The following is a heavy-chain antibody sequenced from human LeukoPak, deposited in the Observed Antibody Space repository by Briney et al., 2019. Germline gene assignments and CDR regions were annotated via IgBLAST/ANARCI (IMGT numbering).Heavy chain of an antibody. CDR1: GFTFSNAW. J-gene: IGHJ3*02. D-gene: IGHD3-22*01. Sequence: KAGGSLRLSCAASGFTFSNAWMSWVRQAPGKGLEWVGRIKSITNGGTTDYTALVQGRFTISRDDSEDTLYLQMNSLKTEDTAVYYCTRDPYYFDSSGYYHHAFDIWGQGTMVAVSS. CDR2: IKSITNGGTT. V-gene: IGHV3-15*01. CDR3: TRDPYYFDSSGYYHHAFDI.